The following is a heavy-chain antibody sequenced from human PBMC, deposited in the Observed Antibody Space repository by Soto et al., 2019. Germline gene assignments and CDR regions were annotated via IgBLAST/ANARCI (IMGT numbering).Heavy chain of an antibody. CDR3: ARNKGRDIVFFPTCMTDSDAFDI. V-gene: IGHV3-11*04. J-gene: IGHJ3*02. CDR2: ISSSGSTI. CDR1: GFTFSDYY. D-gene: IGHD2-15*01. Sequence: VGSLRLSCAASGFTFSDYYMSWIRQAPGKGLEWVSYISSSGSTIYYADSVKGRFTISRDNAKNSLYLQMNSLRAEDTAVYYCARNKGRDIVFFPTCMTDSDAFDIWGQGKMVTFSS.